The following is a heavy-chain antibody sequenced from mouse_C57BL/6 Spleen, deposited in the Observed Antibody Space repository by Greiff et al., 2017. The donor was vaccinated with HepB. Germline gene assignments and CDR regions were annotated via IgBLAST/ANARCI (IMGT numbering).Heavy chain of an antibody. Sequence: VQLQQSGPELVKPGASVKISCKASGYSFTGYYMNWVKQSPEKSLEWIGEINPSTGGTTYNQKFKAKATLTVDKSSSTAYMQLKSLTSEDSAVYYCARNGAYFDYWGQGTTLTVSS. J-gene: IGHJ2*01. CDR3: ARNGAYFDY. V-gene: IGHV1-42*01. CDR2: INPSTGGT. CDR1: GYSFTGYY.